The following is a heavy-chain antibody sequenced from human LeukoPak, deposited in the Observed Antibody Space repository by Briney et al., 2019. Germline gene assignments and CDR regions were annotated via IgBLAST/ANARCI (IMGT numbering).Heavy chain of an antibody. Sequence: SQTLSLTCTVSGGSISSGNYYWSWIRQPPGKGLEWIGYIYHSGSTYYNPSLKSRVTISVDTSKNQFSLKLSSVTAADTAVYYCARGRGYSYGPFDYWGQGTLVTVSS. CDR3: ARGRGYSYGPFDY. CDR2: IYHSGST. D-gene: IGHD5-18*01. J-gene: IGHJ4*02. V-gene: IGHV4-30-4*01. CDR1: GGSISSGNYY.